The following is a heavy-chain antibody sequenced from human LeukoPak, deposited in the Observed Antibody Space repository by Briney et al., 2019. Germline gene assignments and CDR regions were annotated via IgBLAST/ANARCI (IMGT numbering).Heavy chain of an antibody. CDR3: ARGYSSSWSFDY. CDR2: INPNSGGT. CDR1: VYTFTGYY. V-gene: IGHV1-2*02. J-gene: IGHJ4*02. Sequence: SVNVSCKASVYTFTGYYMHWVRQAPGQGLEWMGWINPNSGGTNYAQKFHSRVTMTRDTSISTAYMELSRLSSDATAVYYCARGYSSSWSFDYWGQGTMVTVSS. D-gene: IGHD6-13*01.